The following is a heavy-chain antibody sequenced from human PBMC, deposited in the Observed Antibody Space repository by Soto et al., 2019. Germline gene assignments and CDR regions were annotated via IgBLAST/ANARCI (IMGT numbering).Heavy chain of an antibody. CDR2: IWYDGSKK. Sequence: QVQLVESGGGVVQTGRSLRLSCAASGSTFSSYGMHWVRQAPGKGLEWVAVIWYDGSKKYYADSVKGRFSISRDNSKNTLYLQMNSLRAEDTAVYYCARESLGWFDPWGQGTLVTVSS. D-gene: IGHD3-10*01. CDR3: ARESLGWFDP. V-gene: IGHV3-33*01. J-gene: IGHJ5*02. CDR1: GSTFSSYG.